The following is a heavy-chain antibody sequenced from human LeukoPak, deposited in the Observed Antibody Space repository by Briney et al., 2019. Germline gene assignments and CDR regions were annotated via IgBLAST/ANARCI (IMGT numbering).Heavy chain of an antibody. CDR3: VRGGPSTWS. J-gene: IGHJ5*02. CDR2: FYNGGST. V-gene: IGHV3-66*01. CDR1: GFTVNTNH. D-gene: IGHD2-15*01. Sequence: GGSLRLSCAASGFTVNTNHMHWVRQAPGKGLEWVSTFYNGGSTYYLDSVKGRFTISRDSFKNTVYLQMNNLRAEDTAVYYCVRGGPSTWSWGQGTLVTVSS.